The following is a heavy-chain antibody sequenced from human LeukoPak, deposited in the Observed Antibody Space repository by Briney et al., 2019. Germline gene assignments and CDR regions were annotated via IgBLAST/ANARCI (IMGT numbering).Heavy chain of an antibody. D-gene: IGHD3-22*01. V-gene: IGHV4-39*07. CDR1: GGSISSSSYY. CDR2: IYYSGST. CDR3: TRGDYYDSSGYRY. Sequence: SETLSLTCTVSGGSISSSSYYWGWIRQPPGKGLEWIGSIYYSGSTYYNPSLKSRVTISVDTSKYQFSLKLSSVTAADTAVYYCTRGDYYDSSGYRYWGQGTLVTVSS. J-gene: IGHJ4*02.